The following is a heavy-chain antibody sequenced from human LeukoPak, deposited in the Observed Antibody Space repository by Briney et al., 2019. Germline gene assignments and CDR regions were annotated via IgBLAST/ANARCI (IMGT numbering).Heavy chain of an antibody. D-gene: IGHD3-22*01. CDR2: IDTNTGNP. J-gene: IGHJ4*02. V-gene: IGHV7-4-1*02. CDR1: GYTFTSYP. CDR3: ASSDDTSGYFLY. Sequence: ASVTVSCKASGYTFTSYPINWFRQAPGQGREWMGWIDTNTGNPTYAQGFTGRFVFSLDTSVTTAYLQISSLQAEDTAVYYCASSDDTSGYFLYWCQGTLVTASS.